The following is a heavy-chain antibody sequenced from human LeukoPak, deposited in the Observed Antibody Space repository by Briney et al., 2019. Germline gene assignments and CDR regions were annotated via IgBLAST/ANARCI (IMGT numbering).Heavy chain of an antibody. CDR2: IYYSGST. CDR1: GGSISSGGYY. D-gene: IGHD2-8*02. CDR3: ARDQGTGGAWFDP. V-gene: IGHV4-31*03. J-gene: IGHJ5*02. Sequence: PSQTLSLTCTVSGGSISSGGYYWSWIRQHPGKGLEWIGYIYYSGSTYYNPSLKSRVTISVDTSKNQFSLKLSSVTAADTAVYYCARDQGTGGAWFDPWGQGTLVTVSS.